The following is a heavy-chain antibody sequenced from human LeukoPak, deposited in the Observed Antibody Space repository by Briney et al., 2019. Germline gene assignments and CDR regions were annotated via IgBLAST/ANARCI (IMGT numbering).Heavy chain of an antibody. Sequence: ASVKVSCKASGYTFTSYGISWVRQAPGQGLEWMGWVSAYNGNTNYAQKLQGRVTMTTDTSTSTAYMELRSLRSDDTAVYYCARAAPSWYGGWFDPWGQGTLVTVSS. J-gene: IGHJ5*02. CDR3: ARAAPSWYGGWFDP. CDR2: VSAYNGNT. CDR1: GYTFTSYG. V-gene: IGHV1-18*01. D-gene: IGHD6-13*01.